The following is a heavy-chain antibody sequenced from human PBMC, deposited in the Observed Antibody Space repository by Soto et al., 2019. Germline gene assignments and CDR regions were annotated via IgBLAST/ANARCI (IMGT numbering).Heavy chain of an antibody. Sequence: QVQLVESGGGVVQPGRSLRLSCAASGFTFSSYAMHWVRQAPGKGLEWVAVISYDGSNKYYADSVKGRFTISRDNSKNTLYLQMNSLRAEDTAVYYCAKNYYDSSGSSDAFDIWGQGTMVTVSS. CDR2: ISYDGSNK. J-gene: IGHJ3*02. V-gene: IGHV3-30-3*02. D-gene: IGHD3-22*01. CDR3: AKNYYDSSGSSDAFDI. CDR1: GFTFSSYA.